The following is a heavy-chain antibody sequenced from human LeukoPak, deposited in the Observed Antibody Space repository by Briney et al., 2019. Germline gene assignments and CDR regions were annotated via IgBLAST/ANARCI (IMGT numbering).Heavy chain of an antibody. V-gene: IGHV4-59*01. Sequence: PSETLSLTCTVSRGSIIPYYWSWIRQSPGKGLEWIGYVFHTGSTNYNPSLRSRVTMSVDTSRSQFSLEVRSVTAADTGVYFCARGNIAVTGPGVFYYYGMDVWGQGTPVTVSS. CDR2: VFHTGST. CDR3: ARGNIAVTGPGVFYYYGMDV. J-gene: IGHJ6*02. CDR1: RGSIIPYY. D-gene: IGHD6-19*01.